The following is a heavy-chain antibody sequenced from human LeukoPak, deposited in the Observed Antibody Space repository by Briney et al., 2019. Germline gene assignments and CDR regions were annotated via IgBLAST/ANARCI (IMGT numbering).Heavy chain of an antibody. V-gene: IGHV3-30*18. CDR2: ISYDGSKK. J-gene: IGHJ4*02. CDR1: GFTFSSYG. CDR3: AKADSSGWYGGDFDY. D-gene: IGHD6-19*01. Sequence: GGSLRLSCAASGFTFSSYGMHWVRQAPDKGLEWVAVISYDGSKKYYADSVKGRFTISRDNSKNTLYLQMNSLRAEDTAVYYCAKADSSGWYGGDFDYWGQGTLVTVSS.